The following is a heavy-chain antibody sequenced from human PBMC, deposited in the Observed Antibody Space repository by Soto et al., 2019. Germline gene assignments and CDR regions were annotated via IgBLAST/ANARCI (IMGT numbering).Heavy chain of an antibody. CDR1: GFTFSSYG. J-gene: IGHJ6*01. V-gene: IGHV3-30*18. CDR2: ISYDGSNK. Sequence: QVQLVESGGGVVQPGRSLRLSCAASGFTFSSYGMHWVRQAPGKGLEWVAVISYDGSNKYYADSVKGRFTISRDNSKNTLYLQMNGLRAEEPDVYYCAKDSNGWPYYCYGMDVW. CDR3: AKDSNGWPYYCYGMDV. D-gene: IGHD6-19*01.